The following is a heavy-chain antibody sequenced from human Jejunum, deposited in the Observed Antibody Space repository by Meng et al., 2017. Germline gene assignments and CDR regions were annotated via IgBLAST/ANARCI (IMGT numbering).Heavy chain of an antibody. CDR3: AREIVGDYDKKSYFDK. V-gene: IGHV3-7*01. D-gene: IGHD3-22*01. CDR1: GFTFSSYW. CDR2: IRQGGSEK. Sequence: GESLKISCAASGFTFSSYWMTWVRQAPGQGLEWVANIRQGGSEKHYAESVKGRFTVSRDNAKNSLYLQMNSLRAEDTAVYYCAREIVGDYDKKSYFDKWGQGTLVTGYS. J-gene: IGHJ4*02.